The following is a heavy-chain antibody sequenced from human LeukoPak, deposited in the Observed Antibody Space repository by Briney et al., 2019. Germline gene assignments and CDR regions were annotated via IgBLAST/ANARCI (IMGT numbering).Heavy chain of an antibody. J-gene: IGHJ4*02. CDR2: INPSGGST. CDR1: GYTFTSYY. D-gene: IGHD6-6*01. Sequence: ASVKVSCKASGYTFTSYYMHWVRQAPGQGLEWKGIINPSGGSTSYAQKFQGRVTMTRDTYTSTVYMELSSLRSEDTAVYYCASGSSIAARETDYWGQGTLVTVSS. V-gene: IGHV1-46*01. CDR3: ASGSSIAARETDY.